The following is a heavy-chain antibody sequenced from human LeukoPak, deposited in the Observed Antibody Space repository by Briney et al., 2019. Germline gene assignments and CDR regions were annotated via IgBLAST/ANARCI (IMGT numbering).Heavy chain of an antibody. D-gene: IGHD3-3*01. CDR1: GGSISSSSYC. CDR3: ARRQRFLEDYYYLDV. CDR2: IYYSGST. J-gene: IGHJ6*03. V-gene: IGHV4-39*01. Sequence: PSETLSLTCTVSGGSISSSSYCWGWIRQPPGKGLEWIGSIYYSGSTYYNPSLRSRVTISVDTSKNQFSLKVSSVTAADTAMYYWARRQRFLEDYYYLDVWGKGTTVTVSS.